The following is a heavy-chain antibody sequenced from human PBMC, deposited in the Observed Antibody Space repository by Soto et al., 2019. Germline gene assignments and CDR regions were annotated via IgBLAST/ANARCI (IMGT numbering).Heavy chain of an antibody. CDR1: GFTFSSYW. Sequence: GGSLRLSCAASGFTFSSYWMSWVRQAPGKGLEWVANIKQDGSNKYYADSVKGRFTISRDNSKNTLYLQMNSLRAEDTAVYYCAKTDRITIFGVVKGPFDYWGQGTLVTVSS. CDR2: IKQDGSNK. J-gene: IGHJ4*02. CDR3: AKTDRITIFGVVKGPFDY. D-gene: IGHD3-3*01. V-gene: IGHV3-7*01.